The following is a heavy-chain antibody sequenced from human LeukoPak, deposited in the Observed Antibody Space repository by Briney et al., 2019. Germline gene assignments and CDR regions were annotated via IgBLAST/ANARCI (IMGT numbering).Heavy chain of an antibody. CDR3: ARGGMGIALTGTLGYN. J-gene: IGHJ4*02. CDR2: IKQDGSEK. D-gene: IGHD6-19*01. CDR1: GFMFSTYL. Sequence: GGSLRLSCAASGFMFSTYLMNWGRQAPGKGLEWVATIKQDGSEKYNVDSVKGRFTISRDNARNSLRLQMNSLRAEDTAVYYCARGGMGIALTGTLGYNWGQGTLVTVSS. V-gene: IGHV3-7*01.